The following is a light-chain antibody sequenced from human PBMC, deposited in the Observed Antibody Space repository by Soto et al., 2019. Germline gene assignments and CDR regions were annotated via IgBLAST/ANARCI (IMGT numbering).Light chain of an antibody. CDR2: SAS. CDR3: QKYNSGPLT. J-gene: IGKJ4*01. V-gene: IGKV2-28*01. CDR1: HSLLSSNGNNY. Sequence: DIVLTQSPLSLPVTPGEPASISCRSSHSLLSSNGNNYLDWYLQKPGQSPQIMIYSASTLQSGVPSRFSGSGSGTDCTLTISSLQPEDVAMYYCQKYNSGPLTFGGGTKVDI.